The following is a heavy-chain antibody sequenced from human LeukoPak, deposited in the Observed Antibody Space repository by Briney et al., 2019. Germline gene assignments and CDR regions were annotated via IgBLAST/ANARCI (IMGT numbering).Heavy chain of an antibody. V-gene: IGHV3-23*01. CDR1: GFTFSSHG. D-gene: IGHD3-16*01. CDR2: ITGSGGNR. J-gene: IGHJ5*02. Sequence: GETLRLSCAASGFTFSSHGMNWVRQAPGKGLEWVSGITGSGGNRYYADSVRGRFTISRDNSKNTLYLQMNSLRAEDTAVYYCAKDDNYIRFLSWGQGTLVTVSS. CDR3: AKDDNYIRFLS.